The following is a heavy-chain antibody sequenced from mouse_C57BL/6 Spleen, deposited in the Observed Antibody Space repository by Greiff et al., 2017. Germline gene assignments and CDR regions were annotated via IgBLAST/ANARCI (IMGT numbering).Heavy chain of an antibody. CDR2: IRLKSDNYAT. V-gene: IGHV6-3*01. J-gene: IGHJ1*03. D-gene: IGHD4-1*01. CDR3: TVTGTSYWYFDV. CDR1: GFTFSNYW. Sequence: EVKLEESGGGLVQPGGSMKLSCVASGFTFSNYWMNWVRQSPEKGLEWVAQIRLKSDNYATHYAESLKGRFTISRDDSKSSVYLQMNNLRAEDTGIYYCTVTGTSYWYFDVWGTGTTVTVSS.